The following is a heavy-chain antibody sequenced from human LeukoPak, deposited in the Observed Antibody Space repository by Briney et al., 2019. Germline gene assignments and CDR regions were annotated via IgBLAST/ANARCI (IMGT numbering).Heavy chain of an antibody. J-gene: IGHJ3*02. Sequence: PQTPSLTSALYGGSSTADYWSWIRQPPGNGLKCSGEISNSGRPTYNPSLKSRVPISVATSKNQSSLKLSSVTAADTAVYYCARGEGPGGSYYAGGAFDIWGQGTMVTVSS. D-gene: IGHD1-26*01. V-gene: IGHV4-34*01. CDR1: GGSSTADY. CDR3: ARGEGPGGSYYAGGAFDI. CDR2: ISNSGRP.